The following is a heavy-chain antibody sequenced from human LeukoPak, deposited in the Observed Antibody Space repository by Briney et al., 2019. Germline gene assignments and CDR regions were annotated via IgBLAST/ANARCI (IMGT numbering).Heavy chain of an antibody. CDR3: ARDLTSGWYGFDY. J-gene: IGHJ4*02. CDR1: GFTFSTSW. D-gene: IGHD6-19*01. CDR2: ISTSSSTI. Sequence: GGSLRLSCVASGFTFSTSWMNWVRQAPGKGLEWLSYISTSSSTINYADSVKGRFTISRDNAENSLYLQMNSLRAEDTAVYYCARDLTSGWYGFDYWGQGTLVTVSS. V-gene: IGHV3-48*01.